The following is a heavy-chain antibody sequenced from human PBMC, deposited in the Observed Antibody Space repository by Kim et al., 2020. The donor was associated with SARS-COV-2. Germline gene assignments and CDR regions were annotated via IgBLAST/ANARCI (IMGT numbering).Heavy chain of an antibody. CDR1: GFTFGDYA. Sequence: GGSLRLSCAASGFTFGDYAMHWVRQAPGKGLEWVSGISWNSGSIGYADSVKGRFTISRDNAKNSLYLQMNSLRAEDTALYYCAKDSHALFYGDYDYWGQGTLVTVSS. D-gene: IGHD4-17*01. J-gene: IGHJ4*02. CDR3: AKDSHALFYGDYDY. V-gene: IGHV3-9*01. CDR2: ISWNSGSI.